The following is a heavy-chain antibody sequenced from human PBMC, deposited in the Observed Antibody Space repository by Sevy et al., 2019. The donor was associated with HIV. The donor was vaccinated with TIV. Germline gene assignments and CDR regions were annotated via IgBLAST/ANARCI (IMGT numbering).Heavy chain of an antibody. V-gene: IGHV3-23*01. Sequence: GGSLRLSCAASGFTFSRCAMNWVRQAPGKGLEWVSDISVSGGGTNYADSVKGRFTISRDNSKNTLYLQMNSLRAEDTAVYYCAKGDSSGWHGHFDYWGQGTLVTVSS. CDR1: GFTFSRCA. CDR3: AKGDSSGWHGHFDY. J-gene: IGHJ4*02. CDR2: ISVSGGGT. D-gene: IGHD6-19*01.